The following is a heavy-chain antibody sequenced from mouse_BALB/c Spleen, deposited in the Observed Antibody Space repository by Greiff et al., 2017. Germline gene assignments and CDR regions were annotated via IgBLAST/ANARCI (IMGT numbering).Heavy chain of an antibody. CDR1: GYSFTGYY. CDR3: AREPYDYDAYFDY. V-gene: IGHV1-31*01. Sequence: VQLQQSGPELVKPGASVKISCKASGYSFTGYYMHWVKQSHVKSLEWIGRINPYNGATSYNQNFKDKASLTVDKSSSIAYMELHSLTSEDSAVYYCAREPYDYDAYFDYWGQGTTLTVSS. J-gene: IGHJ2*01. D-gene: IGHD2-4*01. CDR2: INPYNGAT.